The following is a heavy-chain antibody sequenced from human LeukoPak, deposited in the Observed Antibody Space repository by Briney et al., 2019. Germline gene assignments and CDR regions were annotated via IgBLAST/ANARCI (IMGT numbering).Heavy chain of an antibody. CDR1: GGSISSYY. CDR3: ARTKVTKIGYSSRRDNWFDP. D-gene: IGHD6-13*01. J-gene: IGHJ5*02. V-gene: IGHV4-4*07. CDR2: IYTSGST. Sequence: SETLSLTCTVSGGSISSYYWSWIRQPAGKGLEWIGRIYTSGSTNYNPSLKSRVTMSVDTSKNQFSLKLSSVTAADTAVYYCARTKVTKIGYSSRRDNWFDPWGQGTLVTVSS.